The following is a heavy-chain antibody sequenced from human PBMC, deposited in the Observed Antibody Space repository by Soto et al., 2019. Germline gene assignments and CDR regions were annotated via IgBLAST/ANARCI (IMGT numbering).Heavy chain of an antibody. Sequence: GGSLRLSCAASGFTFSNAWMSWVRQAPGKGLEWVGRIKSKTDGGTTDYAAPVKGRFTISRDDSKNTLYLQMNSLKTEDTAVYYCTTDFWSGYPPCYWGQGTLVTVSS. D-gene: IGHD3-3*01. J-gene: IGHJ4*02. CDR2: IKSKTDGGTT. CDR1: GFTFSNAW. CDR3: TTDFWSGYPPCY. V-gene: IGHV3-15*01.